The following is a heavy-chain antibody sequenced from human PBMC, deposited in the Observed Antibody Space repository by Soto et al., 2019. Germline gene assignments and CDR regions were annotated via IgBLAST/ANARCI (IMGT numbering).Heavy chain of an antibody. J-gene: IGHJ6*02. CDR3: ARATMVRGVTPYYYGMNV. CDR2: IYHSGST. D-gene: IGHD3-10*01. CDR1: GGSISSGGYS. V-gene: IGHV4-30-2*01. Sequence: PSETLSLTCAVSGGSISSGGYSWSWIRQPPGKGLEWIGYIYHSGSTYYNPSLKSRVTISVDRSKNQFSLKLSSVTAADTAVYYCARATMVRGVTPYYYGMNVWGQGTTVTVSS.